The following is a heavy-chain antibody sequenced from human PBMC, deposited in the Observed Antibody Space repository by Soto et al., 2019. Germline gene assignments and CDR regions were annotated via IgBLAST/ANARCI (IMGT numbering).Heavy chain of an antibody. CDR3: ARAGLNRDFWSGYYSHWFDP. Sequence: SETLSLTCAVYGGSFSGYYWSWIRQPPGKGLEWIGEINHSGSTNYNPSLKSRVTISVDTSKNQFSLKLSSVTAADTAVYYCARAGLNRDFWSGYYSHWFDPWGQGTLVTVSS. D-gene: IGHD3-3*01. CDR1: GGSFSGYY. CDR2: INHSGST. J-gene: IGHJ5*02. V-gene: IGHV4-34*01.